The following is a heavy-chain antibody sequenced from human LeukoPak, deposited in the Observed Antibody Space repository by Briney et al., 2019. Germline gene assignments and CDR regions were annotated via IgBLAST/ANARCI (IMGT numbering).Heavy chain of an antibody. J-gene: IGHJ3*02. CDR3: ARGGTYYYGSGSYYIENDAFDI. CDR2: IIPILGIA. D-gene: IGHD3-10*01. V-gene: IGHV1-69*02. Sequence: ASVKVSCKASGGTFSSYTISWVRQAPGQGLEWMGRIIPILGIANYAQKFQGRVTITADKSTSTAYMELSSLGSEDTAVYYCARGGTYYYGSGSYYIENDAFDIWGQGTMVTVSS. CDR1: GGTFSSYT.